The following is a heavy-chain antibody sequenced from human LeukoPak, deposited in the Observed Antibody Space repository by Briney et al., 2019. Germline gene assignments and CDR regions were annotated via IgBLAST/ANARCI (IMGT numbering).Heavy chain of an antibody. J-gene: IGHJ3*02. D-gene: IGHD4-17*01. V-gene: IGHV1-69*01. CDR2: IIPIFGTA. CDR3: ARDKTTVTKNDAFDI. Sequence: GSSVKVSCKASGGTFSSYAISWVRQAPGQGLEWMGGIIPIFGTANYAQKFQGRVTITADESTSTAYMELSSLRSEDTAVYYCARDKTTVTKNDAFDIWGQGTMVTVSS. CDR1: GGTFSSYA.